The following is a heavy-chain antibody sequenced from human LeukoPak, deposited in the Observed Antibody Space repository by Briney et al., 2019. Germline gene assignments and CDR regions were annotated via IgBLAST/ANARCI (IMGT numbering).Heavy chain of an antibody. CDR3: TRELKGMSFMEV. Sequence: GXXLXXSXXAXGXTXSXYXXHXVRQAPGKXLEWVAVISFDGINKFYADFVKGRFTVSRDQSKNTVYLQMNSLRAEDTSVYFCTRELKGMSFMEVWGQGTTVTVSS. CDR1: GXTXSXYX. D-gene: IGHD6-13*01. CDR2: ISFDGINK. J-gene: IGHJ6*02. V-gene: IGHV3-30*19.